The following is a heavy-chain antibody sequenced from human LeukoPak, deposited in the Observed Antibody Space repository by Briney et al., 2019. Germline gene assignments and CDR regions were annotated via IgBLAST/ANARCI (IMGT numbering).Heavy chain of an antibody. Sequence: GRSLRLSCAASGFTFSSYAMHWVRQAPGKGLEWVAVISYDGSNKYYADSVKGRFTISRDNSKNTLYLQMNSLRAEDTAVYYCARDYGESYYFDYWGQGTLVTVSS. V-gene: IGHV3-30-3*01. CDR3: ARDYGESYYFDY. J-gene: IGHJ4*02. D-gene: IGHD4-17*01. CDR2: ISYDGSNK. CDR1: GFTFSSYA.